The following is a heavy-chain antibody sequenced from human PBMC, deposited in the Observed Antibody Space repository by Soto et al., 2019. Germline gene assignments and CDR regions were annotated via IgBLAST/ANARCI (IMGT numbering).Heavy chain of an antibody. CDR1: GGSISSYY. V-gene: IGHV4-59*01. J-gene: IGHJ4*02. CDR2: IYYSGST. CDR3: ARKRTGSSIDY. Sequence: SETLSLTCTVSGGSISSYYWSWIRQPPGKGLEWIGYIYYSGSTNYNPSLKSRVTISVDTSKNQFSLKLSSVTAADTAVYYCARKRTGSSIDYWGQGTLVTVSS. D-gene: IGHD2-15*01.